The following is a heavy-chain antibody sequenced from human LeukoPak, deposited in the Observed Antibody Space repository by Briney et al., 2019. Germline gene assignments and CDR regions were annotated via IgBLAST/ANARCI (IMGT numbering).Heavy chain of an antibody. CDR1: GGSISHYY. CDR2: IYYSDVA. Sequence: SETLSLTCTVSGGSISHYYWTWIRQPPGKGLEWIGYIYYSDVANYNPSLKSRVSISVDTSKNQFSLKLSSVTAADTAVYYCARVLLWFGAPEFDYWGQGILVTVSS. V-gene: IGHV4-59*01. J-gene: IGHJ4*02. D-gene: IGHD3-10*01. CDR3: ARVLLWFGAPEFDY.